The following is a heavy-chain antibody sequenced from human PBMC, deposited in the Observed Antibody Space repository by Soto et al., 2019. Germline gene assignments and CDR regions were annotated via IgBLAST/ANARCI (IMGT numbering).Heavy chain of an antibody. CDR1: GFTFSDYA. CDR2: IRSEANGGTI. V-gene: IGHV3-49*04. J-gene: IGHJ6*02. D-gene: IGHD2-2*01. CDR3: PITYCSTTSCRYYYGMDV. Sequence: PGGSLRLSCAASGFTFSDYAVSWVRQAPKKGLEWLGLIRSEANGGTIEYAASVKGRFAISRDDSKSVAYLQMNSLKTEDTAVYYCPITYCSTTSCRYYYGMDVWGQGTTVTVSS.